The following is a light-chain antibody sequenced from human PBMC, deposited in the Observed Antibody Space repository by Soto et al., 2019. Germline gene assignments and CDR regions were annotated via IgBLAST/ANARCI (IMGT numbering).Light chain of an antibody. J-gene: IGLJ1*01. V-gene: IGLV1-51*02. Sequence: QSVLTQPPSMSAAPGQTVTISCSGSSSDIGNNDVSWYQQLPGTAPKLLIYENSKRPSGIPDRFSGSRSGKSATLGITGLQTGDEADYYCGVWVRGVYVFGIGTKVTVL. CDR3: GVWVRGVYV. CDR1: SSDIGNND. CDR2: ENS.